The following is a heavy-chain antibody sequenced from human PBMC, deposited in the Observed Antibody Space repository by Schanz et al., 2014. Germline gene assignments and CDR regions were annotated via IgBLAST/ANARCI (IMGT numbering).Heavy chain of an antibody. J-gene: IGHJ4*02. Sequence: VQLVESGGGLISPGGSLRLSCVASGFTFNYVWMSWVRQAPGKGLEWVGSIYYRGNTYYNPSLKRRVTISVDTSKNHFPLKVRSVTAADTAVYYCARSMIIVDKAFDYWGQGTLVTVSS. CDR2: IYYRGNT. CDR3: ARSMIIVDKAFDY. V-gene: IGHV4-39*02. D-gene: IGHD3-22*01. CDR1: GFTFNYV.